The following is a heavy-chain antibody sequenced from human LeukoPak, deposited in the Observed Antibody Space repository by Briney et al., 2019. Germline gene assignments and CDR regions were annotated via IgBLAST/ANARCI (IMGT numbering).Heavy chain of an antibody. J-gene: IGHJ4*02. Sequence: GRSLRLSCAASGFTFTSYAMHWVRQAPGKGLEWVAVIWDDGGNKFYADSVKGRFTISRDNSKNTLYLQMNSLRAEDTAVYYCARDRDSSDWYNEVFDYWGQGTLVTVSS. CDR1: GFTFTSYA. D-gene: IGHD6-19*01. V-gene: IGHV3-33*01. CDR2: IWDDGGNK. CDR3: ARDRDSSDWYNEVFDY.